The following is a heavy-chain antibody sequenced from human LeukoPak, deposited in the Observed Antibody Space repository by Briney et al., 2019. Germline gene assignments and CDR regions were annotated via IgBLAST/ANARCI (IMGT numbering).Heavy chain of an antibody. CDR3: AKVPLTGAAFDY. V-gene: IGHV3-23*01. J-gene: IGHJ4*02. D-gene: IGHD7-27*01. CDR2: ISGSGGNT. Sequence: PGGSLRLSCAASGFTFSSTYAMHWVRQAPGKGLEWVSTISGSGGNTYYADSVKGRFTISRDNSKTTLYLQMNSLRAEDTAVYYCAKVPLTGAAFDYWGQGTLVTVSS. CDR1: GFTFSSTYA.